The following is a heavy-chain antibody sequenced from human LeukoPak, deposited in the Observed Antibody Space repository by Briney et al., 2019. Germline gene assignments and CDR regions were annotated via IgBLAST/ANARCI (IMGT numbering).Heavy chain of an antibody. Sequence: GGSLRLSCAASGFTFNNYAMCWVRQAPGKGLEWVSAILGSGRSAYYADSVKGRFTISRDNSKNSLFLQMNSLRVEDTALYYDSDFWGQGTLVTVSA. CDR2: ILGSGRSA. CDR1: GFTFNNYA. D-gene: IGHD2-15*01. J-gene: IGHJ4*02. CDR3: SDF. V-gene: IGHV3-23*01.